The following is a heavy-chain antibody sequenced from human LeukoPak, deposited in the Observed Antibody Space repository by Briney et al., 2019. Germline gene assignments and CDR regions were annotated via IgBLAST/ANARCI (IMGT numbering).Heavy chain of an antibody. J-gene: IGHJ6*02. CDR2: ISYDGSNK. CDR3: AKNAGYSSGWYYYYYGMDV. Sequence: GGSLRLSCAASGFTFSSYGMHWVRRAPGKGLEWVAVISYDGSNKYYADSVKGRFTISRDNSKNTLYLQMNSLRAEDTAVYYCAKNAGYSSGWYYYYYGMDVWGQGTTVTVSS. CDR1: GFTFSSYG. D-gene: IGHD6-19*01. V-gene: IGHV3-30*18.